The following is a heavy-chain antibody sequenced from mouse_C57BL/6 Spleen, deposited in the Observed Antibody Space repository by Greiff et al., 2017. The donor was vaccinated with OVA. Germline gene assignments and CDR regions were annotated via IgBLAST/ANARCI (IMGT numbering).Heavy chain of an antibody. V-gene: IGHV1-59*01. J-gene: IGHJ4*01. CDR2: IDPSDSYT. D-gene: IGHD2-1*01. Sequence: QVQLQQPGAELVRPGTSVKLSCKASGYTFTSYWMHWVKQRPGQGLEWIGVIDPSDSYTNYNQKFKGKATLTVDTSSSTAYMQLSSLTSEDSAVYYCARNLLDYDMDDWGQGTSVTVSS. CDR1: GYTFTSYW. CDR3: ARNLLDYDMDD.